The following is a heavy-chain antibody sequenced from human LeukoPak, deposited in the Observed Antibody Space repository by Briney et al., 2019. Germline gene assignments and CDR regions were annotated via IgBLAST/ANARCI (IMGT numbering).Heavy chain of an antibody. Sequence: PSGTLSLACAVSGGSISSSNWWSWVRQPPGKGLEWIGEIYHSGSTNYNPSLKSRVTISVDKSKNQFSLKLSSVTAADTAVYYCARDGIQLGYYYGMDVWGKGTTVTVSS. D-gene: IGHD5-18*01. CDR2: IYHSGST. CDR3: ARDGIQLGYYYGMDV. CDR1: GGSISSSNW. V-gene: IGHV4-4*02. J-gene: IGHJ6*04.